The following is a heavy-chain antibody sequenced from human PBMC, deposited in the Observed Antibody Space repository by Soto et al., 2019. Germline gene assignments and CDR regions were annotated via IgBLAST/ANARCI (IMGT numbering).Heavy chain of an antibody. J-gene: IGHJ4*02. CDR3: AHRRDCSSTSCYALFDD. Sequence: SGPTLVNPTQTLTLTCTFSGFSLSTSGVGVGWIRQPPGKALEWLALIYWDDDKRYSPSLKSRLTITKDTSKNQVVLTMTNMDPVDTATYYCAHRRDCSSTSCYALFDDWGQGTLVTVSS. CDR2: IYWDDDK. CDR1: GFSLSTSGVG. V-gene: IGHV2-5*02. D-gene: IGHD2-2*01.